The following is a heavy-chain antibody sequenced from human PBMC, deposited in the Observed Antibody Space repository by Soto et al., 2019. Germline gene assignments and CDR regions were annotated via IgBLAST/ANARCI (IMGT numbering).Heavy chain of an antibody. CDR1: GYPFSDYY. J-gene: IGHJ6*02. CDR3: ARSSGHPPHHYGLDV. Sequence: QAQLVHSGAAVKKPGASVKVSCKASGYPFSDYYLHWLRQAPGHGLEWMGWIDPGNGGTNYAQKFQGWITMTRDTSITTAYMELSRLTSDDTAVYFCARSSGHPPHHYGLDVWGQCTTVIVSS. D-gene: IGHD3-22*01. CDR2: IDPGNGGT. V-gene: IGHV1-2*04.